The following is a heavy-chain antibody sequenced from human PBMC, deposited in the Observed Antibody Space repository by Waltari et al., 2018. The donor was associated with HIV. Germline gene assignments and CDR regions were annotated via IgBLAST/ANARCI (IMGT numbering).Heavy chain of an antibody. CDR3: AKAREEASTMTARFDS. J-gene: IGHJ4*02. V-gene: IGHV3-23*01. Sequence: EVHLLASGGGLVHPGGSLRLSCATSGFPFDNFAMAWVRQAPGTGLEWVSTISATGGSKYYAVSVKGRLTISRDNSKNTLFLHMNSLRVDDTAVYFCAKAREEASTMTARFDSWGQGSLVTVSA. CDR1: GFPFDNFA. D-gene: IGHD2-21*02. CDR2: ISATGGSK.